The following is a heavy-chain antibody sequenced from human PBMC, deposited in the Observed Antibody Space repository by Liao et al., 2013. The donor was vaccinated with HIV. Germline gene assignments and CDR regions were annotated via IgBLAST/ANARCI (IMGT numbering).Heavy chain of an antibody. Sequence: QVQLQESGPGLVRPSQTLSLTCTVSGDSIKSGTYSWSWLRQPAGEGLEWIGHIYASGSTDYNPSLSSRVTISVDTSNNQFSLRLKSLTAADTGVYYCARDRGQWLVPIFDYWGQGTPGHRLL. D-gene: IGHD6-19*01. J-gene: IGHJ4*02. V-gene: IGHV4-61*02. CDR2: IYASGST. CDR3: ARDRGQWLVPIFDY. CDR1: GDSIKSGTYS.